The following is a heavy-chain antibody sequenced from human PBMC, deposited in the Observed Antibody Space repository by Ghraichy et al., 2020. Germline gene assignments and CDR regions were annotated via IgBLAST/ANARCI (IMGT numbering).Heavy chain of an antibody. J-gene: IGHJ4*02. CDR3: ARVYYYDSSGYYFDY. CDR1: GGSISSYY. CDR2: IYYSGST. V-gene: IGHV4-59*08. Sequence: TLSLTCTVSGGSISSYYWSWIRQPPGKGLEWIGYIYYSGSTNYNPSLKSRVTISVDTSKNQFSLKLSSVTAADTAVYYCARVYYYDSSGYYFDYWGQGTLVTVSS. D-gene: IGHD3-22*01.